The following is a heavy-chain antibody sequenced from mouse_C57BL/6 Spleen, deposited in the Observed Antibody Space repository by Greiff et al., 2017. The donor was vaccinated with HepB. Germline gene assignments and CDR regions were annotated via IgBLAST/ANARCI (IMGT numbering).Heavy chain of an antibody. CDR2: IHPNSGST. J-gene: IGHJ2*01. V-gene: IGHV1-64*01. Sequence: QVQLQQPGAELVKPGASVKLSCKASGYTFTSYWMHWVKQRPGQGLEWIGMIHPNSGSTNYNEKVKSKATLTVDKSSSTAYMQLSSPTSEDSAVYYCARARKADYYGSSLYYFDYWGQGTTLTVSS. CDR1: GYTFTSYW. D-gene: IGHD1-1*01. CDR3: ARARKADYYGSSLYYFDY.